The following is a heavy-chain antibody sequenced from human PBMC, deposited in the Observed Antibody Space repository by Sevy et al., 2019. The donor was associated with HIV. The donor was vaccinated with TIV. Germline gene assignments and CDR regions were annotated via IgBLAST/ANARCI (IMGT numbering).Heavy chain of an antibody. J-gene: IGHJ3*01. V-gene: IGHV3-74*03. CDR3: AREGDTVRIPPAVDAFDF. CDR2: IKTGGSSR. CDR1: GFTFSNYW. D-gene: IGHD2-8*01. Sequence: GGCLRLSCAASGFTFSNYWMHWVRQAPGKGLVWVSRIKTGGSSRESADSVKGRFFISRDNAKNLVYLQMDSLRAEDTAVHYCAREGDTVRIPPAVDAFDFWGQGTQVTVSS.